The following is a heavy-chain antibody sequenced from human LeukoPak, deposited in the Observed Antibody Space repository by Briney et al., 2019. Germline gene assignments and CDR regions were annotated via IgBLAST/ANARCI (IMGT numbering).Heavy chain of an antibody. V-gene: IGHV4-39*07. D-gene: IGHD3-10*01. Sequence: SETLSLTCTVSGGSISSSSYYWGWIRQPPGKGLEWIGSIYYSGSTYYNPSLKSRVTISVDTSKNQFSLKLSSVTAADTAVYYCARAHYYGSGSYPYYYMDVWGKGTTVTISS. J-gene: IGHJ6*03. CDR1: GGSISSSSYY. CDR2: IYYSGST. CDR3: ARAHYYGSGSYPYYYMDV.